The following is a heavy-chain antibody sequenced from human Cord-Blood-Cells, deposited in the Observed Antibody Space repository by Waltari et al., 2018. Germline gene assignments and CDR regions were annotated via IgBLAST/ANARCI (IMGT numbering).Heavy chain of an antibody. CDR2: INHSGNT. V-gene: IGHV4-34*01. CDR3: DINDFWSGYDY. Sequence: QVQLQQWGAGLLKPSETLSLTCAVYGGSFSGYYWSWIRQPPGKGLEWIGEINHSGNTNYNPSLKSRGTISVDTSKIQFFLKLSSVTAADTAVYYGDINDFWSGYDYWGQGTLVTVSS. CDR1: GGSFSGYY. D-gene: IGHD3-3*01. J-gene: IGHJ4*02.